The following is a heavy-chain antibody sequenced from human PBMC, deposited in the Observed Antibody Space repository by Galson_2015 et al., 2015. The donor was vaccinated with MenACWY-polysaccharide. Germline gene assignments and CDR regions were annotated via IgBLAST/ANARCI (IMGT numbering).Heavy chain of an antibody. CDR3: AHVMISFGGVIGDDAFDV. CDR1: GFSLSTTEVG. D-gene: IGHD3-16*01. J-gene: IGHJ3*01. V-gene: IGHV2-5*02. CDR2: FYWDGDN. Sequence: PALVKPTQTLTLTCTFSGFSLSTTEVGVGWIRQSPGKALEWLAVFYWDGDNRYSPPQRSRLTVTKETSKNQVVLTMTNMDPVDTATYYCAHVMISFGGVIGDDAFDVWGQGTMVTVSS.